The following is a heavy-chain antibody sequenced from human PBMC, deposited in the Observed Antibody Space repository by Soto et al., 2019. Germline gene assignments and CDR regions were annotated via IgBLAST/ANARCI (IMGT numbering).Heavy chain of an antibody. CDR3: ARGGERDFDY. CDR2: ISSDGRNK. Sequence: QVQVVESGGGVVQPGRSLRLSCAASGFTFSTYAMHWVRQAPGKGLDWVALISSDGRNKYYADSVKGRFTVSRDNSKNTLYLQRSSLRAEDTAVYYCARGGERDFDYWGQGTLVTVSS. CDR1: GFTFSTYA. J-gene: IGHJ4*02. D-gene: IGHD1-1*01. V-gene: IGHV3-30*14.